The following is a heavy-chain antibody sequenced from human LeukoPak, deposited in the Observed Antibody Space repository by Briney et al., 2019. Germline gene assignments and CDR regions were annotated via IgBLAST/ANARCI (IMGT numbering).Heavy chain of an antibody. J-gene: IGHJ4*02. CDR3: ARHAGEYSSSWYLGY. CDR2: IYYTGST. V-gene: IGHV4-59*08. CDR1: GGSISSYY. Sequence: SETLSLTCTVSGGSISSYYWSWIRQPPGKGLEWLGYIYYTGSTNYNPSLKSRATISVDLSKNQFSLKLSSVTAADTAVYYCARHAGEYSSSWYLGYWGQGTLVTVSS. D-gene: IGHD6-13*01.